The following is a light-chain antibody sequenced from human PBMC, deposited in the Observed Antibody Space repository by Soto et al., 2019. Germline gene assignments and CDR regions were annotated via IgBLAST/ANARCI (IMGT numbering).Light chain of an antibody. CDR3: QQYINWPLWM. V-gene: IGKV3-15*01. CDR2: DAS. CDR1: QSVSST. Sequence: EIVMTQSPATLSVSPGESATLSCRASQSVSSTLAWYQQKPGQAPRLLIYDASTRAPGIPVRFSGSGSGTEFTLTISSLQSEDFAVYYCQQYINWPLWMFGQGTKVEIK. J-gene: IGKJ1*01.